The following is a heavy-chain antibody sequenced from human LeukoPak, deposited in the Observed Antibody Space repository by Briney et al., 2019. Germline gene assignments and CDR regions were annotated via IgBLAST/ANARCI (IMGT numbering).Heavy chain of an antibody. CDR3: AREAGGIAAAGTGYNWFDP. CDR2: ISSSGSTI. CDR1: GFTFSSYE. D-gene: IGHD6-13*01. V-gene: IGHV3-48*03. J-gene: IGHJ5*02. Sequence: QSGGSLRLSCAASGFTFSSYEMNWVRQAPGKGLEWVSYISSSGSTIYYADSVKGRFTISRDNAKNSLYLQMNSLRAEDTAVYSCAREAGGIAAAGTGYNWFDPWGQGTLVTVSS.